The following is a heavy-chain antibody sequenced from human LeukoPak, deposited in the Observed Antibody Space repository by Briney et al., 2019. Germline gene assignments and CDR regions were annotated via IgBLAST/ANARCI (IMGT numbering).Heavy chain of an antibody. J-gene: IGHJ6*02. CDR3: ARAPSPASYAMDV. CDR1: GYTFRSFD. CDR2: MNPNSGNT. V-gene: IGHV1-8*01. Sequence: GASVKVSCKASGYTFRSFDVNWVRQATGQGREGMGWMNPNSGNTRYAQEFQGRVTMTRNTSINTAYMEVSGLTSEDTAVYYCARAPSPASYAMDVWGQGTTVTVSS.